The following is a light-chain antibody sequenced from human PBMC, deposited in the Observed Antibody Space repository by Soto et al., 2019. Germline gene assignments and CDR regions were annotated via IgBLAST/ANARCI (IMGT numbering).Light chain of an antibody. CDR3: QQYNSYSPVA. CDR1: QSISSW. CDR2: KAS. V-gene: IGKV1-5*03. Sequence: DIPMTQSPSTLSASVGDRVTITCRASQSISSWLAWYQQKPGKAHKLLIYKASSLESGVPSRFSGSGSGTEFTLTISSLQPDDFATYYCQQYNSYSPVAFGQGTKLEIK. J-gene: IGKJ2*01.